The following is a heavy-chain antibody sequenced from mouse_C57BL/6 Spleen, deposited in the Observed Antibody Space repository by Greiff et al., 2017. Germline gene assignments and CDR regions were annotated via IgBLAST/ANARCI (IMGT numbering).Heavy chain of an antibody. CDR3: TTFPTFDY. CDR1: GFNIKDDY. Sequence: EVQLVESGAELVRPGASVKLSCTASGFNIKDDYMHWVKQRPEQGLEWIGWIDPENGDTEYASKFQGKATITADTSSNTAYLQLSSLTSEDTAVYYCTTFPTFDYWGQGTTLTVSS. J-gene: IGHJ2*01. D-gene: IGHD4-1*02. V-gene: IGHV14-4*01. CDR2: IDPENGDT.